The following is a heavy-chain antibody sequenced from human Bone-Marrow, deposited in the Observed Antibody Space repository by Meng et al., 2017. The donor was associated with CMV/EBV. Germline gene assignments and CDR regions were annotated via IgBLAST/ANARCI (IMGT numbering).Heavy chain of an antibody. Sequence: GESLKISCAASGFTFSSYGMHWVRQAPGKGLEWVAFIRYDGSNKYYADFVKGRFTISRDNSKNTLYLQMNSLRAEDTAVYYCASRGATGTPYWGQGTLVTVSS. D-gene: IGHD1-26*01. V-gene: IGHV3-30*02. CDR3: ASRGATGTPY. CDR1: GFTFSSYG. CDR2: IRYDGSNK. J-gene: IGHJ4*02.